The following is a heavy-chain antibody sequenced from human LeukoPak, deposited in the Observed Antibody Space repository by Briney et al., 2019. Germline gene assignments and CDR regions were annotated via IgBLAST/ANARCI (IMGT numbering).Heavy chain of an antibody. J-gene: IGHJ4*02. CDR3: AKGLSGGGSYYGVDY. CDR1: GFTFSSYG. CDR2: ISYDGSNK. V-gene: IGHV3-30*18. D-gene: IGHD1-26*01. Sequence: QPGRSLRLSCAASGFTFSSYGMHWVRQAPGKGLEWVAVISYDGSNKYYADSVKGRFTISRDNSKNTLYLQMNSLRAEDTAVYYCAKGLSGGGSYYGVDYWGQGTLVTVSS.